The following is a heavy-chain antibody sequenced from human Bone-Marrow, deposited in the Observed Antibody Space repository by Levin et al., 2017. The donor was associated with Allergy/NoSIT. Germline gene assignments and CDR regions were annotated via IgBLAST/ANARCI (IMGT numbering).Heavy chain of an antibody. Sequence: GASVKVSCKGSGYSFTSYWIGWVRQMPGKGLEWMGIIYPGDSDTRYSPSFQGQVTISADKSISTAYLQWSSLKASDTAMYYCARPRPGDYSYDAFDIWGQGTMVTVSS. CDR3: ARPRPGDYSYDAFDI. D-gene: IGHD2-15*01. CDR2: IYPGDSDT. CDR1: GYSFTSYW. V-gene: IGHV5-51*03. J-gene: IGHJ3*02.